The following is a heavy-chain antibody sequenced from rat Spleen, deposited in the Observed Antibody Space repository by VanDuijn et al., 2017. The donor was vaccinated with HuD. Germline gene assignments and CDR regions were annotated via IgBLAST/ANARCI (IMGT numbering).Heavy chain of an antibody. V-gene: IGHV2-1*01. Sequence: QVQLKESGPGLVRPSQTLSLTCTVSGFSLTRNSVPWVRQSPGKCLEWIGAIWSGGSTDYNSALKSRLSISRDTSKSQVFLKMNNLQTEDTAMYFCARRGGPIDYWGQGVMVTVSS. D-gene: IGHD2-6*01. CDR2: IWSGGST. CDR1: GFSLTRNS. CDR3: ARRGGPIDY. J-gene: IGHJ2*01.